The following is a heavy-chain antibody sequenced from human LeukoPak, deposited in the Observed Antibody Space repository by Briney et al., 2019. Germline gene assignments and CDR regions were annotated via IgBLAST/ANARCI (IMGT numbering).Heavy chain of an antibody. J-gene: IGHJ6*02. V-gene: IGHV3-23*01. Sequence: GGSLRLSCAASGFTFSSYAMSWVRQAPGKGLEWVSAISGSGGSTYYADSVKGRFTISRDNSKNTLYLQMNSLRAEDTAVYYCARDRCVSCPTSYYGMDVWGQGTTVIVSS. CDR2: ISGSGGST. CDR3: ARDRCVSCPTSYYGMDV. CDR1: GFTFSSYA. D-gene: IGHD2-15*01.